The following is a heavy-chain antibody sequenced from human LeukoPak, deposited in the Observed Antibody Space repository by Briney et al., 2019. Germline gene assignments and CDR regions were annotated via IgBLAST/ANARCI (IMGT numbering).Heavy chain of an antibody. V-gene: IGHV1-2*02. Sequence: ASVKVSCKASGYTFTGYYMHWVRQAPGQGLEWMGWINPNSGGTNYAQKFQGRVTMTRDTSISTAYMELSRLRSDDTAVYYCAREVRKDGSALGYWGQRTLVTVSS. D-gene: IGHD1-1*01. CDR2: INPNSGGT. J-gene: IGHJ4*02. CDR3: AREVRKDGSALGY. CDR1: GYTFTGYY.